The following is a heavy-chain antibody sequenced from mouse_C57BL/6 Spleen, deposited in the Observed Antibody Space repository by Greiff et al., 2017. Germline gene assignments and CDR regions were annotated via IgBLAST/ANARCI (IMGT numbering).Heavy chain of an antibody. D-gene: IGHD2-4*01. V-gene: IGHV1-15*01. CDR1: GYTFTDYE. J-gene: IGHJ3*01. CDR2: IDPETGGT. CDR3: TRKGGNYDYDGFAY. Sequence: VQLQQSGAELVRPGASVTLSCKASGYTFTDYEMHWVKQTPVHGLEWIGAIDPETGGTAYNQKFKGKAILTADKSSSTAYMELRSLTSEDSAVYYCTRKGGNYDYDGFAYWGQGTLVTVSA.